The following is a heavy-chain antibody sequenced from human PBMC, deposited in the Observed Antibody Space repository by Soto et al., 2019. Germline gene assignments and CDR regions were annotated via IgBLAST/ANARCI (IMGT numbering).Heavy chain of an antibody. Sequence: SETLSLTCAVYGGSFSGYYWNWIRQPPGKGLEWIGEIDHSGYTNYNPSLKSRVTISVDTSKNQFSLRLTSVTAAETDVYYCARVRDWFDTWGQGTLVTVSS. CDR3: ARVRDWFDT. CDR2: IDHSGYT. D-gene: IGHD3-3*01. V-gene: IGHV4-34*01. CDR1: GGSFSGYY. J-gene: IGHJ5*02.